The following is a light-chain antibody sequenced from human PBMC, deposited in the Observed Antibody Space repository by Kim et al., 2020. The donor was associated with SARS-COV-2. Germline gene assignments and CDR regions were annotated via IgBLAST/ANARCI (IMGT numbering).Light chain of an antibody. CDR3: AAWDDTLNGVV. CDR2: SNT. Sequence: QSVLTQPPSASGTPGQRVTISCFGSSSNIGSSIVNWYQQLPGTAPNLLIYSNTQRPSGVPDRFSGSKSGTSASLAISGLQSEDEADYYCAAWDDTLNGVVFGGGTKLTVL. CDR1: SSNIGSSI. V-gene: IGLV1-44*01. J-gene: IGLJ2*01.